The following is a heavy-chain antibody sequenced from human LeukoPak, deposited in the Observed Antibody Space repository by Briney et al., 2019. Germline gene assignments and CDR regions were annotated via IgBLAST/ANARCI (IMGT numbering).Heavy chain of an antibody. CDR2: MYAGGTT. V-gene: IGHV3-53*01. J-gene: IGHJ5*02. D-gene: IGHD6-19*01. CDR3: ARGSGSGWPLDR. Sequence: GGSLRLSCAASGXIVSRNFMSWVRQAPGKGLQWVAIMYAGGTTDYSDSVRGRVHISRDSSNNTLSLQINSLRAEDTAVYYCARGSGSGWPLDRWGQGALVTVSS. CDR1: GXIVSRNF.